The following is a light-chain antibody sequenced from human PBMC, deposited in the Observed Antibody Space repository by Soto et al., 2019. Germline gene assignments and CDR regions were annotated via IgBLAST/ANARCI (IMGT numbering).Light chain of an antibody. CDR1: QSVGSN. J-gene: IGKJ2*01. CDR3: QQNTSWPHT. Sequence: EILMTQSPATLSVSPGERASLSCRASQSVGSNLAWYQQTAGQAPRLLIYGASTRATGIPARFSGSGSGTEFTLAISRLQPEDFAVYSCQQNTSWPHTFGQGTKVEIK. CDR2: GAS. V-gene: IGKV3-15*01.